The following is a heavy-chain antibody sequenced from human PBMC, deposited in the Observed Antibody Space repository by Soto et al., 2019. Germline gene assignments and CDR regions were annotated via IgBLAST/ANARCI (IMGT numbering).Heavy chain of an antibody. Sequence: QVQLQESGPGLVKPSQTLSLTCTVSGGSISRGDYYWSWIRQPPGKGLEWIGYIYYSGSTYYNPSLKSRVTISVDTSKNQFSLKLSSVTAADTAVYYCARMDIVATYYFDYWGQGTLVTVSS. CDR2: IYYSGST. J-gene: IGHJ4*02. CDR3: ARMDIVATYYFDY. CDR1: GGSISRGDYY. V-gene: IGHV4-30-4*01. D-gene: IGHD5-12*01.